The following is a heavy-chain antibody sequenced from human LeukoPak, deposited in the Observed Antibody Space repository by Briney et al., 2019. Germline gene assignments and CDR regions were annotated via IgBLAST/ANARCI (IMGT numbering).Heavy chain of an antibody. CDR3: GKHDGSSDY. D-gene: IGHD3-22*01. J-gene: IGHJ4*01. V-gene: IGHV3-30*02. Sequence: PGGSLRLSCAASGFIFGTYGMHWVRQAPGKGLEWVAFIRSDGSDKSYAGSVMGRFTISRDNSKNTLYLQMNTLRAEDTAVYYCGKHDGSSDYWGHRTLVTVSS. CDR2: IRSDGSDK. CDR1: GFIFGTYG.